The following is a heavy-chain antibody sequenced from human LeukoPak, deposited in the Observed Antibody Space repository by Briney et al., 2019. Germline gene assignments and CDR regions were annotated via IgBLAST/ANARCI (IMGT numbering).Heavy chain of an antibody. Sequence: PGGSLRLSCAASGFIFSDYGMHWVRQVPGKGLEGVAVIWYDGYNKYYADSVQGRFTISRDNSKNTLYLQMNSLRAEDTAVYYCARSYYDSGSFYYYHGMDVWGQGITVTVSS. J-gene: IGHJ6*02. V-gene: IGHV3-33*01. CDR1: GFIFSDYG. D-gene: IGHD3-10*01. CDR2: IWYDGYNK. CDR3: ARSYYDSGSFYYYHGMDV.